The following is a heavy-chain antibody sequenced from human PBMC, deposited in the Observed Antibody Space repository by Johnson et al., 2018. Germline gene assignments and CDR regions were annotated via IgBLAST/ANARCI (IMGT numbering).Heavy chain of an antibody. V-gene: IGHV3-23*04. Sequence: VQLVESGGGLVQPGRSLRLSCAASGFTFDDYAMHWVRQAPGKGLEWVSAISGSGGSTYYADSVKGRFTISRDNSKNTLYLQMNSLRAEATAVYYCARTRRAAYYYYGMDVWGQGTTVTVSS. D-gene: IGHD1/OR15-1a*01. J-gene: IGHJ6*02. CDR1: GFTFDDYA. CDR2: ISGSGGST. CDR3: ARTRRAAYYYYGMDV.